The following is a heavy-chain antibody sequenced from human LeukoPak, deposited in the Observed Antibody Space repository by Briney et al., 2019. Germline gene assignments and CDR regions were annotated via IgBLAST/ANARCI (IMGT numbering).Heavy chain of an antibody. CDR2: IRSKANNYAT. CDR1: GFSFSGSA. V-gene: IGHV3-73*01. CDR3: TRDMILTGDYNYYYYMDV. D-gene: IGHD7-27*01. J-gene: IGHJ6*03. Sequence: PGGSLRLSCAASGFSFSGSAMHWVRQASGKGLEWVGRIRSKANNYATAYGASVKGRFTISRDDSKNTAYLQMNSLKTEDTAVYYCTRDMILTGDYNYYYYMDVWGTGTTVTVSS.